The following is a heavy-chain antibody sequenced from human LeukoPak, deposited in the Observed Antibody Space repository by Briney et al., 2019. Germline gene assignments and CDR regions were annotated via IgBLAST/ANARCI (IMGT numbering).Heavy chain of an antibody. J-gene: IGHJ5*02. CDR1: GGSISSYY. CDR3: ARGRGSGWYWFDP. CDR2: IYYSGST. D-gene: IGHD6-19*01. Sequence: NLPETLSLTCTVSGGSISSYYWSWIRQPPGKGLEWIGYIYYSGSTNYNPSLKSRVTISVDTSKNQFSLKLSSVTAADTAVYYCARGRGSGWYWFDPWGQGTLVTVSS. V-gene: IGHV4-59*01.